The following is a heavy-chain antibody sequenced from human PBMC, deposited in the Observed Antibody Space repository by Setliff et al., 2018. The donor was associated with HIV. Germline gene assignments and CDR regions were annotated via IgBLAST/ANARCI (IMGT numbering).Heavy chain of an antibody. V-gene: IGHV4-61*02. D-gene: IGHD6-13*01. CDR1: GGSISSGSYY. CDR3: ARSSSSWSGWFDP. CDR2: IWTSGST. Sequence: LSLTCTVSGGSISSGSYYWSWIRQPAGKGLEWIGRIWTSGSTNYNPSLKSRVTISVDTSKNQFSLKLTSVTAADTAVYYCARSSSSWSGWFDPWGQGTLVTVSS. J-gene: IGHJ5*02.